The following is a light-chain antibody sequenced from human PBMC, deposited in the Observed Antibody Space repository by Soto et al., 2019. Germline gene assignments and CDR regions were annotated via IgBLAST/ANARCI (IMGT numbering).Light chain of an antibody. CDR2: SNN. J-gene: IGLJ1*01. CDR1: NSNIGSNT. CDR3: AAWDDTLNGLYV. V-gene: IGLV1-44*01. Sequence: QSVLTQSPSASGTPGQRVTISCSGSNSNIGSNTVNWYQHLPGTAPKLLIYSNNQRPSGVPDRFSGSKSGTSASLAISGLQSEDEADYYCAAWDDTLNGLYVFGTGTKVTVL.